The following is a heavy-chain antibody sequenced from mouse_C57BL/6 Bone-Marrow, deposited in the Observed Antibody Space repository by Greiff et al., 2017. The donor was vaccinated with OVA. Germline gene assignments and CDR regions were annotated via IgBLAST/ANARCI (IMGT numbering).Heavy chain of an antibody. J-gene: IGHJ4*01. D-gene: IGHD2-2*01. CDR1: GFTFSDYY. CDR3: ARGGVTYAMDY. V-gene: IGHV5-12*01. CDR2: ISNGGGST. Sequence: EVKLVESGGGLVQPGGSLKLSCAASGFTFSDYYMYWVRQTPEKRLEWVAYISNGGGSTYYPDTVKGRFTISRDNAKNTLYLQMSRLKSEDTAMDYCARGGVTYAMDYWGQGTSVTVSS.